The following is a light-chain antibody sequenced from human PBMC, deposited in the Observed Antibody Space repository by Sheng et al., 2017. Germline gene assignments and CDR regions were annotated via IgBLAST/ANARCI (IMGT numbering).Light chain of an antibody. CDR2: GAS. V-gene: IGKV3-20*01. J-gene: IGKJ2*01. CDR1: QSVRSSY. Sequence: EIVLTQSPGTLSLSPGERATLFCRASQSVRSSYLAWYQQKPGQAPRLLIYGASSRATGIPDRFSGSGAGTGFTLTISRLEPEDFAVYYCQQYGSSPYTFGQGTKLYI. CDR3: QQYGSSPYT.